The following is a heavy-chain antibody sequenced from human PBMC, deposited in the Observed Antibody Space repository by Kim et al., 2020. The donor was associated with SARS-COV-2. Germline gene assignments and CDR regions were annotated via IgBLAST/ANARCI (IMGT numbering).Heavy chain of an antibody. Sequence: SETLSLTCTVSGGSISSGGYYWSWIRQHPGKGLEWIGYIYYSGSTYYNPSLKSRVTISVDTSKNQFSLKLSSVTAADTAVYYCARSVKSNPTYYYGMDVWGQGTTVTVSS. CDR3: ARSVKSNPTYYYGMDV. J-gene: IGHJ6*02. CDR1: GGSISSGGYY. CDR2: IYYSGST. V-gene: IGHV4-31*03. D-gene: IGHD4-4*01.